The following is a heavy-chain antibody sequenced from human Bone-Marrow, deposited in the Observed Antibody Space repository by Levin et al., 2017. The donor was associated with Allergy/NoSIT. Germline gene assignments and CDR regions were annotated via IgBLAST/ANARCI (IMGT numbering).Heavy chain of an antibody. V-gene: IGHV3-49*03. CDR3: ARRCAGDCYTTDAFDV. Sequence: SGESLKISCTASGFTFGDYVMTWFRQAPGKGLEWVGFIRSQAYGGSTEHAASVKGRFFISRDDSERIAYLQMNSLKTEDTAMYYCARRCAGDCYTTDAFDVWGRGTLVTVSS. D-gene: IGHD2-21*02. CDR1: GFTFGDYV. CDR2: IRSQAYGGST. J-gene: IGHJ3*01.